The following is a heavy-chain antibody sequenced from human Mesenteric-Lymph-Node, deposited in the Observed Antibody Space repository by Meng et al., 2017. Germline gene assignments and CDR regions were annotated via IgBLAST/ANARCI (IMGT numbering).Heavy chain of an antibody. Sequence: QVQLVESGRGVVQPGRSLRLSCAASGITFASYAMHWVRQAPGKGLEWVAVILYDGSNKFYADSVKGRFTIFRDNSRNTLYLQLTSLRPEDTAVYYCFWLGESHNWGQGALVTVSS. V-gene: IGHV3-30*03. CDR2: ILYDGSNK. CDR1: GITFASYA. D-gene: IGHD3-10*01. CDR3: FWLGESHN. J-gene: IGHJ4*02.